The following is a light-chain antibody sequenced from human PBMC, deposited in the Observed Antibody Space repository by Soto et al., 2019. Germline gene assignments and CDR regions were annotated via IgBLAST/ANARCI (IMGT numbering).Light chain of an antibody. Sequence: DIQMTQSPSSLSASVGARVTITCQASQDIKNYLNWYQQKSGKAPKLLIYDASNLQSGVPSRFSGGGSGTDFTLTITDLQPEDSVTYDCHQSYRTPVPVGGVTKVAIK. CDR1: QDIKNY. CDR2: DAS. CDR3: HQSYRTPVP. J-gene: IGKJ4*01. V-gene: IGKV1-39*01.